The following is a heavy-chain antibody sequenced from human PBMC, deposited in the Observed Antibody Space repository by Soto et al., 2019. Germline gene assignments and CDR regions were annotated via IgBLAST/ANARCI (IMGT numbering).Heavy chain of an antibody. J-gene: IGHJ6*02. Sequence: QVQLVQSGAEVKKPGSSVKVSCKASGGTFSSYAISWVRQAPGQGLEWMGGIIPIFGTANYAQKFQGRVTITADESTSTAYMELSSLRSEDTAVYYCARKGELYRSSPHYYCGMDVWVQGTTVTVSS. CDR3: ARKGELYRSSPHYYCGMDV. CDR2: IIPIFGTA. D-gene: IGHD6-6*01. CDR1: GGTFSSYA. V-gene: IGHV1-69*01.